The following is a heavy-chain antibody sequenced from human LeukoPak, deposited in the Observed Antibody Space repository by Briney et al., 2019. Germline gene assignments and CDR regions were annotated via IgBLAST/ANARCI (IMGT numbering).Heavy chain of an antibody. D-gene: IGHD3-3*01. V-gene: IGHV4-34*01. J-gene: IGHJ6*02. CDR2: INHSGST. CDR3: ARVQYYDFWSGYYYYYYCMDV. Sequence: SETLSLTCAVYGGSFSGYYWSWIRQPPGKGLEWIGEINHSGSTNYNPSLKSRVTISVDTSKNQFSLKLSSVTAADTAVYYRARVQYYDFWSGYYYYYYCMDVWGQGTTVTVSS. CDR1: GGSFSGYY.